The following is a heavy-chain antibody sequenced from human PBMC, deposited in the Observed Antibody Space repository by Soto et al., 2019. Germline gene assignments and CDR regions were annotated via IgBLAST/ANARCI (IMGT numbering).Heavy chain of an antibody. CDR2: IYYSGST. V-gene: IGHV4-59*01. CDR3: ARDLSGSYNEYYFDY. D-gene: IGHD1-26*01. J-gene: IGHJ4*02. CDR1: GGSIGSYY. Sequence: PSETLSLTCTVSGGSIGSYYWSWIRQPPGKGLEWIGYIYYSGSTNYNPSLKSRVTISVDTSKNQFSLKLSSVTAADTAVYFCARDLSGSYNEYYFDYWGQGTLVTVSS.